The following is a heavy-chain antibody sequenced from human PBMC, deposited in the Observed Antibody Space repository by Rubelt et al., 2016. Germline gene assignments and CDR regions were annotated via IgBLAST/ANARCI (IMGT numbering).Heavy chain of an antibody. CDR3: ANYRQSGIGRDI. CDR2: ISPDSREI. Sequence: QVHLVESGGGVVQPGRSLRLSCAASGFTFSSYAMHWVRQAPGKGLEWVSMISPDSREIHYKDAVKGRFTISRDNSKNMLFLQMNSLEVEDTALYYCANYRQSGIGRDIWGQGTMVTVSS. J-gene: IGHJ3*02. V-gene: IGHV3-30*04. CDR1: GFTFSSYA. D-gene: IGHD3-16*02.